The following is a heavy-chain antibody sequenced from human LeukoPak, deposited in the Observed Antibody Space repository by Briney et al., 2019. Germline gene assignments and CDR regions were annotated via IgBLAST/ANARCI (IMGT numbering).Heavy chain of an antibody. Sequence: GGSLRLSCAASGFTFSSYAMSWVRQAPGKGLVWVSRINSDGSSTSYADSVKGRFTISRDNAKNTLYLQMNSLRAEDTAVYYCATGNCGGDCYSGYWGQGTLVTVSS. J-gene: IGHJ4*02. V-gene: IGHV3-74*01. CDR2: INSDGSST. D-gene: IGHD2-21*02. CDR1: GFTFSSYA. CDR3: ATGNCGGDCYSGY.